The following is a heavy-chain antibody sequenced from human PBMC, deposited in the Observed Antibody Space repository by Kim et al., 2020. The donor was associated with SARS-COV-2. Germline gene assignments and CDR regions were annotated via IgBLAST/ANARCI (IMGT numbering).Heavy chain of an antibody. CDR1: GFAFRDFG. Sequence: GGSLRLSCAASGFAFRDFGMHWVRQAPGKGLEWVSLISCYGTVQYYADSVEGRFTVSRDNSNDTLFLHMNSLRPEDTAVYFCVKDDAVGYSQISTHYY. CDR3: VKDDAVGYSQISTHYY. J-gene: IGHJ6*01. D-gene: IGHD4-4*01. CDR2: ISCYGTVQ. V-gene: IGHV3-30*18.